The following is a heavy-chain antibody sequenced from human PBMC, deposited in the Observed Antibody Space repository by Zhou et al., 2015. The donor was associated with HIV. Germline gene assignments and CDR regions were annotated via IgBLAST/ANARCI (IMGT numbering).Heavy chain of an antibody. J-gene: IGHJ4*02. Sequence: QLELVQSGAEVKKPGSSVKVSCEASGGTFSTYTFSWVRQAPGQGLEWMGGIIPFFGTANYAQKFQGRVTITADKSTSTAYMELSSLRSEDTAVYYCARNGGDYGDYGGEGYWGQGTLVTVSS. V-gene: IGHV1-69*06. D-gene: IGHD4-17*01. CDR2: IIPFFGTA. CDR1: GGTFSTYT. CDR3: ARNGGDYGDYGGEGY.